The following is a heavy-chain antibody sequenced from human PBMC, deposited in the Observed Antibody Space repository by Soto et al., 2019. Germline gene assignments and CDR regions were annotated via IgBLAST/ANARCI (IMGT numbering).Heavy chain of an antibody. CDR3: ARGSIAAAGLYDY. J-gene: IGHJ4*02. D-gene: IGHD6-13*01. CDR2: IIPILGIA. V-gene: IGHV1-69*02. CDR1: GGTFSSYT. Sequence: SVKVSCKASGGTFSSYTISWVRQAPGQGLEWMGRIIPILGIANYAQKFQGRVTITADKSTSTAYMELSSLRSEDTAMYYCARGSIAAAGLYDYWGQGTLVTVSS.